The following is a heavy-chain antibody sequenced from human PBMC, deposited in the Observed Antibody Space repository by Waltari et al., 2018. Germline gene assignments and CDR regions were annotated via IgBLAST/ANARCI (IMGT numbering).Heavy chain of an antibody. CDR2: INPNSGGT. V-gene: IGHV1-2*02. J-gene: IGHJ6*02. D-gene: IGHD1-26*01. Sequence: QVQLVQSGAEVTKPGASVKVYCKASGYTFTGYYMHWVRQAPGQGLEWMEWINPNSGGTNYAQKFQGRVTMTRDTSISTAYMELSRLRSDDTAVYYCAREDEGATNYYYGMDVWGQGTTVTVSS. CDR3: AREDEGATNYYYGMDV. CDR1: GYTFTGYY.